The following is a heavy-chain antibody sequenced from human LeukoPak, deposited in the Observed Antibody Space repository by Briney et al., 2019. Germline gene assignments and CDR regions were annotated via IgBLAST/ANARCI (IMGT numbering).Heavy chain of an antibody. Sequence: PGASVKVSCKASGGTFSSYAISWVRQAPGQGLEWMGGIIPIFGTANYAQKFQGRVTITADESTSTAYMELSSLRSEDTAVYYCARGPTVTKYYYYYYGMDVWGQGTTVTVSS. J-gene: IGHJ6*02. CDR3: ARGPTVTKYYYYYYGMDV. CDR1: GGTFSSYA. V-gene: IGHV1-69*13. D-gene: IGHD4-17*01. CDR2: IIPIFGTA.